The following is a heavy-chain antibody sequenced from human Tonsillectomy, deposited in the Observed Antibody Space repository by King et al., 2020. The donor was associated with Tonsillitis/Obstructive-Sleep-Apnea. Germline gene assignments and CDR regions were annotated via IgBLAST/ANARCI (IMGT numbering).Heavy chain of an antibody. J-gene: IGHJ4*02. CDR1: GGSISSYY. V-gene: IGHV4-59*08. D-gene: IGHD3-3*01. Sequence: VQLQESGPGLVKPSETLSLTCTVSGGSISSYYWSWIRQPPGKGLEWIGYIYYSGSTNYNPSLKSRVTISVDTSKNQFSLKLSSVTAADTAVYYCARHAYYDFWSGYYTVVSYFDYWGQGTLVTVSS. CDR2: IYYSGST. CDR3: ARHAYYDFWSGYYTVVSYFDY.